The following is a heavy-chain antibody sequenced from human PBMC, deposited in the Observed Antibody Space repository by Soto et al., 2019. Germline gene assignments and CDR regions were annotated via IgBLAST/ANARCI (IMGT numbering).Heavy chain of an antibody. CDR2: TYYRSKWYF. V-gene: IGHV6-1*01. CDR1: GDSVSSNSVA. J-gene: IGHJ6*02. CDR3: TRDQDLHVYYGMDV. Sequence: PSQTLSLTCAISGDSVSSNSVAWNWIRQTPSRGLEWLGRTYYRSKWYFVYAVSVKGRITINPDTSRNQFSLRLDSVTPEDTAVYYCTRDQDLHVYYGMDVWGQGTMVTVSS.